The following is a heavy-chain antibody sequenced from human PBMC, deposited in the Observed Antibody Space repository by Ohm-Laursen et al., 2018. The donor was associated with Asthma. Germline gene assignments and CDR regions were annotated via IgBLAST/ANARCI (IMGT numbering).Heavy chain of an antibody. V-gene: IGHV3-30-3*01. J-gene: IGHJ2*01. Sequence: SLRLSCTASGFTFSSYAMHWVRQAPGKGLEWMAVISSDGSRIYYADSVKGRFTISRDNSQYTLFLDVDSLRPEDTAVYFCARGVIAVLAVSWYFDLWGRGTLVTVSS. CDR1: GFTFSSYA. CDR2: ISSDGSRI. CDR3: ARGVIAVLAVSWYFDL. D-gene: IGHD2-15*01.